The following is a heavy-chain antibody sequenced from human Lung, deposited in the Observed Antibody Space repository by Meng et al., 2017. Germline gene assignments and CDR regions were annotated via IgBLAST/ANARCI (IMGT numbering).Heavy chain of an antibody. Sequence: QVQLGEAGGGVVQPGRSLRRSGAASGFTFSSYGMHWVRQAPGKGLEWVAVISYDGSNKYYADSVKGRFTISRDNSKNTLYLQMNSLRAEDTAVYYCAKDLSKQQQLGELDYWGQGTLVTVSS. CDR3: AKDLSKQQQLGELDY. CDR1: GFTFSSYG. D-gene: IGHD6-13*01. J-gene: IGHJ4*02. V-gene: IGHV3-30*18. CDR2: ISYDGSNK.